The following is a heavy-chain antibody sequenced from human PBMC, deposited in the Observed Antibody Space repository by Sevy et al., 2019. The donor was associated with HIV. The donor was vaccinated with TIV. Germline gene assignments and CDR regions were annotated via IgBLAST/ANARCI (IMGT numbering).Heavy chain of an antibody. J-gene: IGHJ4*02. Sequence: GGSLRLSCAASGFRFTDYWMSWVRQTPGKGLEWVATIKQDESEKYYVDSVKGRFVISRDNGKTSVSLQMNGLRVEDTARYYCAREVGGFNWRPYYFDSWGQGTLVTVSS. V-gene: IGHV3-7*01. CDR3: AREVGGFNWRPYYFDS. D-gene: IGHD3-16*01. CDR1: GFRFTDYW. CDR2: IKQDESEK.